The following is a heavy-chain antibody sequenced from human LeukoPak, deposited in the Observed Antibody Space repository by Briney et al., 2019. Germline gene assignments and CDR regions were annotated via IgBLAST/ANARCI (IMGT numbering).Heavy chain of an antibody. J-gene: IGHJ4*02. Sequence: GGSLRLSCAASGFTFSSYWMSWVRQAPGKGLEWVANIKQHGSEKYYVDSVKGRFTISRDNAKNSLFLQMNSLRAEDTAVYYCARDKIVGATYFDYWGQGTLVTVSS. V-gene: IGHV3-7*01. CDR3: ARDKIVGATYFDY. CDR2: IKQHGSEK. CDR1: GFTFSSYW. D-gene: IGHD1-26*01.